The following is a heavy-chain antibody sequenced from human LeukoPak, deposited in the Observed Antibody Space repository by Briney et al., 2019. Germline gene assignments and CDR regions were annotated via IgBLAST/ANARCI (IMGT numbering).Heavy chain of an antibody. D-gene: IGHD6-13*01. V-gene: IGHV3-7*01. Sequence: GGSLRLSCAASGFTFSSYWMSWVRQAPGKGLEWVANIKQDGSEKYYVDSVKGRFTISRDNAKNSLYLQMNSLRAEDTAVYYCARDEEYSSSLPGVPFDYWGQGTLVTVSS. CDR1: GFTFSSYW. J-gene: IGHJ4*02. CDR2: IKQDGSEK. CDR3: ARDEEYSSSLPGVPFDY.